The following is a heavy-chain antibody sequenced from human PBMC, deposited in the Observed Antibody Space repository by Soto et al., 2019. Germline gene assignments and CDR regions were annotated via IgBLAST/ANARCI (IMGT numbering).Heavy chain of an antibody. D-gene: IGHD3-22*01. CDR3: ARVVDYCDPYYYYGMDV. Sequence: PSETLSLTCTVSVGSISSGDYYWSWIRQPPGKGLEWIGYIYYSGSTYYNPSLKSRVTISVDTSKNSLYLQMNSLRAEDTAVYYCARVVDYCDPYYYYGMDVWGQGTTVTVS. CDR1: VGSISSGDYY. V-gene: IGHV4-30-4*01. CDR2: IYYSGST. J-gene: IGHJ6*02.